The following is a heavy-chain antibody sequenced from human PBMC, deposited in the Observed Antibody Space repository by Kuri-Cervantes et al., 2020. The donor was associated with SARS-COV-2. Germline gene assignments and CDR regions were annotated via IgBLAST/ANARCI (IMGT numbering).Heavy chain of an antibody. CDR1: GFTFSSYS. CDR2: ISGSGGST. V-gene: IGHV3-23*01. D-gene: IGHD3-10*01. J-gene: IGHJ6*02. Sequence: GESLKISCAASGFTFSSYSMNWVRQAPGKGLEWVSAISGSGGSTYYADSVKGRFTISRDNSKNTLYLQTNSLRAEDTAVYYCAKGELLWFGEQQSGGMDVWGQGTTVTVSS. CDR3: AKGELLWFGEQQSGGMDV.